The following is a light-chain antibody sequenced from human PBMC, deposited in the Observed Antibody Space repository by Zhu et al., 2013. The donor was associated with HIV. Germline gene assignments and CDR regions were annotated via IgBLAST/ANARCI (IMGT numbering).Light chain of an antibody. CDR3: HQYFTTPRT. J-gene: IGKJ2*01. Sequence: DIVMIQSADSLAVSLGERATINCKSSQSLFYSPNNKNYLAWHQQKPGQSPRLLIYWASTRESGVPDRFSGSGSGTDFTLTISSLQAEDAAVYYCHQYFTTPRTFGQGTKLEIK. CDR2: WAS. V-gene: IGKV4-1*01. CDR1: QSLFYSPNNKNY.